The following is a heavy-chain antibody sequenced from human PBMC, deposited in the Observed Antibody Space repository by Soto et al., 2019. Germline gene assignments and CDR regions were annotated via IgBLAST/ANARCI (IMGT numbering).Heavy chain of an antibody. J-gene: IGHJ3*02. CDR1: GYSFTSYW. CDR2: IYPGDSDT. D-gene: IGHD2-8*01. CDR3: VLVGKWCMPPTCAFDI. V-gene: IGHV5-51*01. Sequence: GECLKISCKGSGYSFTSYWIGWVRQMPGKGLEWMGIIYPGDSDTRYSPSFQGQVTISADKSISTAYLQWSSLKASDTAMYYCVLVGKWCMPPTCAFDIWGQGTMVPVSS.